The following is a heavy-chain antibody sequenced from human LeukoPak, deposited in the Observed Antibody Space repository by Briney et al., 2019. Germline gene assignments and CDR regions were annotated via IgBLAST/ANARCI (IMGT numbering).Heavy chain of an antibody. Sequence: PSETPSLTCTVSGGSVSSGTYFLNWIRQAPGKGLEWIGYIDYNGRTNYNPSLKSRVTISVGTSKNQLPLKVSSVTATDTAVYYCARGSGWLTDHWGQGTLVTVSS. D-gene: IGHD6-19*01. CDR3: ARGSGWLTDH. CDR2: IDYNGRT. CDR1: GGSVSSGTYF. V-gene: IGHV4-61*01. J-gene: IGHJ4*02.